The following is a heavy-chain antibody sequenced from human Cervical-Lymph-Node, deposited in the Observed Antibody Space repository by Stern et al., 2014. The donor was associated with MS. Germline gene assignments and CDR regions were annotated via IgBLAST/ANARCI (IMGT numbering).Heavy chain of an antibody. V-gene: IGHV3-9*01. CDR2: ISWSSGSM. J-gene: IGHJ6*02. CDR3: AKDISSGRWEAQSYYGMDV. D-gene: IGHD6-19*01. CDR1: RFNFDDYA. Sequence: EVQLVESGGGLVQPGRSLRLSCAGSRFNFDDYAMHWVRQAPGRGLAWVSSISWSSGSMEYADAVKGRFTISRDNAKNSLYLQMDSLRVEDTAIYYCAKDISSGRWEAQSYYGMDVWGQGTTVTVSS.